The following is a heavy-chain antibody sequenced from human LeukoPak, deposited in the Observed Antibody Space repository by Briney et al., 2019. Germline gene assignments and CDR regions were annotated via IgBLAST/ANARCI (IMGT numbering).Heavy chain of an antibody. CDR2: ISYDGSNK. Sequence: GRSLRLSCAASGFTFRSYGMHWVRQAPGKGLEWVAVISYDGSNKYYADSVKGRFTISRDNSKNTLYLQMNSLRAEDTAVYYCAKDSPVYYGSGSYLDYWGQGTLVTVSS. CDR3: AKDSPVYYGSGSYLDY. J-gene: IGHJ4*02. D-gene: IGHD3-10*01. CDR1: GFTFRSYG. V-gene: IGHV3-30*18.